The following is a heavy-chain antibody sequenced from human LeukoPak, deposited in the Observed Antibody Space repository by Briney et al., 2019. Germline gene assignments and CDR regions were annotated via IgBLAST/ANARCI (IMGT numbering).Heavy chain of an antibody. CDR2: INAGNGNT. Sequence: ASVKVSCKASGYTFTSYAMHWVRQAPGQRLEWMGWINAGNGNTKYSQEFQGRVTITRDTSASTAYMELSSLRSEDTAVYYCARGDYVWGSYRTGIDYWGQGTLVTVSS. J-gene: IGHJ4*02. V-gene: IGHV1-3*01. CDR1: GYTFTSYA. CDR3: ARGDYVWGSYRTGIDY. D-gene: IGHD3-16*02.